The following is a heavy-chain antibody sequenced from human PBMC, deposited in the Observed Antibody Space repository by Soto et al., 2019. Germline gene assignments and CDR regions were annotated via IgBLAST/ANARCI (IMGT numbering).Heavy chain of an antibody. CDR1: GFTFSSYA. CDR2: IRGSGSSA. CDR3: AKRGGDYDSRYHYYMDV. J-gene: IGHJ6*03. D-gene: IGHD3-16*01. Sequence: EVQVLESGGGLVQPGGSLRLSCAASGFTFSSYAMNWVRQSPGKGLEWVGSIRGSGSSAYYPDSVEGRFTISRDISKNTLYIKMNSLRAEDTAVYYCAKRGGDYDSRYHYYMDVWGKGTTVTVSS. V-gene: IGHV3-23*01.